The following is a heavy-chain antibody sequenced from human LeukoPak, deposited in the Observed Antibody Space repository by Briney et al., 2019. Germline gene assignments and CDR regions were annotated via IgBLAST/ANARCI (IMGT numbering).Heavy chain of an antibody. CDR1: GFTFSSYS. Sequence: PGGSLRLSCAASGFTFSSYSMNWVRQAPGKGLEWVSSISSSSSYIYYADSVKGRFTISRDNAKNSLYLQMNSLRAEDTAVYYCARGVRYFDWQRDYYYYYGMDVWGQGTTVTVSS. J-gene: IGHJ6*02. V-gene: IGHV3-21*01. D-gene: IGHD3-9*01. CDR2: ISSSSSYI. CDR3: ARGVRYFDWQRDYYYYYGMDV.